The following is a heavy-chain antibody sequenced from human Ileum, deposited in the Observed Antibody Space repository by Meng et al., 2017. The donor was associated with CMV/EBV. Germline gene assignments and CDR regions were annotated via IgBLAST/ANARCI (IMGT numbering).Heavy chain of an antibody. V-gene: IGHV4-34*01. CDR3: VRGNWVSDF. D-gene: IGHD7-27*01. Sequence: VQLQQWGAEVVKPSETLSLTHTVSADSFTGYHWTWIRQPPGKGPEWIGEINYRGSIHYNPSLESRVTISLDMSTNQLSLKLNSVTAADTAVYYCVRGNWVSDFWGQGTLVTVSS. J-gene: IGHJ4*02. CDR1: ADSFTGYH. CDR2: INYRGSI.